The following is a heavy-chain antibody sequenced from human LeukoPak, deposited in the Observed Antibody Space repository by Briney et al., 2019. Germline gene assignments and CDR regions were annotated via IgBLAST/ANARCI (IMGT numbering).Heavy chain of an antibody. CDR1: GYTFTSYD. J-gene: IGHJ4*02. CDR2: INPNSGGT. V-gene: IGHV1-2*04. Sequence: GASVKVSCKASGYTFTSYDINWVRQATGQGLEWMGWINPNSGGTNYAQKFQGWVTMTRDTSISTAYMELSRLRSDDTAVYYCARVSNRYSSSPLGYWGQGTLVTVSS. D-gene: IGHD6-13*01. CDR3: ARVSNRYSSSPLGY.